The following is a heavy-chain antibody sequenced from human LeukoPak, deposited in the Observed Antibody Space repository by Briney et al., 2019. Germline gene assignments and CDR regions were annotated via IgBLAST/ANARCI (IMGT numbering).Heavy chain of an antibody. CDR3: TSQKDYSGSGSYWTFDP. CDR2: IRSKACGGTT. D-gene: IGHD3-10*01. CDR1: GFTFGDYV. V-gene: IGHV3-49*03. J-gene: IGHJ5*02. Sequence: GGSLRLSCTASGFTFGDYVMSWFRQAPGKGLEWVGFIRSKACGGTTEYAASVKGRFTISRGDSKSIAYVQMNSLKTEDTAVYYCTSQKDYSGSGSYWTFDPWGQGTLVTVSS.